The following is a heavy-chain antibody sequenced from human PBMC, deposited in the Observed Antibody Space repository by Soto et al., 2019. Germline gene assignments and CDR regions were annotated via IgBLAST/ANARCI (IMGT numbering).Heavy chain of an antibody. CDR3: AKDSGYSSGWYDAFDI. J-gene: IGHJ3*02. CDR1: GFTFDDYA. D-gene: IGHD6-19*01. Sequence: GGSLRLSCAASGFTFDDYAMHWVRQAPGKGLEWVSGISWNSGSIGYAASVKGRFTISGDNAKNSFYLQMNSLRDEDTALYYCAKDSGYSSGWYDAFDIWGQGTMVTVSS. V-gene: IGHV3-9*01. CDR2: ISWNSGSI.